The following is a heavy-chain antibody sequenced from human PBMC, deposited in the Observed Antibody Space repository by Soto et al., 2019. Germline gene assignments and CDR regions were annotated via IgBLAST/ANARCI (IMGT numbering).Heavy chain of an antibody. Sequence: GGSLRLSCASSGFTFSSCSMNWVRQAPGKGLEWVSFISGSGDTKYYADSVKGRFTISRDNAKNSLYLQMSSLRDEDTAVYYCAKYCSSDVCFDYWGQGTLVTVS. CDR3: AKYCSSDVCFDY. CDR2: ISGSGDTK. CDR1: GFTFSSCS. V-gene: IGHV3-48*02. D-gene: IGHD2-8*01. J-gene: IGHJ4*02.